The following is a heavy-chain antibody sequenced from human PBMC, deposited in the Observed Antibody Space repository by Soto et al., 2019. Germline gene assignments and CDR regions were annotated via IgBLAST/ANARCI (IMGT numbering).Heavy chain of an antibody. D-gene: IGHD3-22*01. CDR2: INPNSGDT. V-gene: IGHV1-2*02. J-gene: IGHJ5*02. CDR3: ARDGNYYTSRDVHWFDP. CDR1: GYTFREFH. Sequence: LMQSGAEVKELGASVKVSCKTSGYTFREFHVHWVRQAPGQGLEWMGWINPNSGDTKYAPKFQGRVIMSSDTATRVAYMELTRMKHDDTAVYYCARDGNYYTSRDVHWFDPWGQGTLVTVSS.